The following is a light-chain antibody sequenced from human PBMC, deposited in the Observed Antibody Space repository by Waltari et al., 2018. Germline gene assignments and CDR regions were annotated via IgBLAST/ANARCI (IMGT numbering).Light chain of an antibody. CDR1: WSIRYY. CDR3: HQRSIWPNT. J-gene: IGKJ2*01. Sequence: EISSPQSLAAMSCAQGDKDSPSRRASWSIRYYLAWYQQKPGQPPRLLIYDAANRDTGIPGRFSGSGSGTDFTLTISSLEPEDFAVYYCHQRSIWPNTFGLGNKLEIK. CDR2: DAA. V-gene: IGKV3-11*01.